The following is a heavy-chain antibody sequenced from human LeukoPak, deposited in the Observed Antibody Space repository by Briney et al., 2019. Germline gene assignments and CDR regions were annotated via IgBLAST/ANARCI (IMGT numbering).Heavy chain of an antibody. J-gene: IGHJ4*02. V-gene: IGHV4-59*01. CDR3: ARVVKGTGSTAFGFDY. Sequence: SETLSLTCTVSGGSMTPYYWSWIRQSPEKGLEWIGYIFYTGNTNYNPALKSRVTISVDTSKNQFSLKLSSVTAADTAFYYCARVVKGTGSTAFGFDYWGQGTLVTVSS. CDR2: IFYTGNT. CDR1: GGSMTPYY. D-gene: IGHD2-8*02.